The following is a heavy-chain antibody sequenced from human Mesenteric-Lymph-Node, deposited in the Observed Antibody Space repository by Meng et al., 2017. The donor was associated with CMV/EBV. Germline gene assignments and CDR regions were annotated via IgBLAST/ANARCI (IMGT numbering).Heavy chain of an antibody. CDR2: ITGSGDST. CDR3: AKDPRYSPYDAFDI. Sequence: GESLKISCDVSGLAFSTYGLSWLRQAPGKGLEWVSGITGSGDSTYYADSVKGRFTISRDNSKKTMYPQMNSLRAEDTAVYYCAKDPRYSPYDAFDIWGQGTMVTVSS. V-gene: IGHV3-23*01. J-gene: IGHJ3*02. D-gene: IGHD5-18*01. CDR1: GLAFSTYG.